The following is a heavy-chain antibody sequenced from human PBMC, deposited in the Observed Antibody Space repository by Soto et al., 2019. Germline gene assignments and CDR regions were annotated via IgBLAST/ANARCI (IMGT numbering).Heavy chain of an antibody. V-gene: IGHV4-39*01. Sequence: PSETLSLTCTVSGGSISSSSYYWGWIRQPPGKGLEWIGSIYYSGSTYYNPSLKSRVTISVDTSKNQFSLKLSSVTAADTAVYYCARHGPSESIMITFGGVGGPSGYFDYWGQGTLVTVSS. CDR3: ARHGPSESIMITFGGVGGPSGYFDY. J-gene: IGHJ4*02. CDR2: IYYSGST. D-gene: IGHD3-16*01. CDR1: GGSISSSSYY.